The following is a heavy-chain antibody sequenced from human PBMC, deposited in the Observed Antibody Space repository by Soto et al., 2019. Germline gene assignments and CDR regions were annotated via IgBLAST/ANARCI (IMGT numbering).Heavy chain of an antibody. V-gene: IGHV3-30*18. D-gene: IGHD6-19*01. J-gene: IGHJ5*02. Sequence: QVQLVESGGGVVQPGRSLRLSCAASGFSFSNHGMHWVRQAPGRGLEWVAVISHDGSFKSYADSLRGRFTVSRDNSKNTLYLQIHSLRPEDTAVYYCAKLEGSVPVDGDWFDPWGQGTLVTVSS. CDR2: ISHDGSFK. CDR3: AKLEGSVPVDGDWFDP. CDR1: GFSFSNHG.